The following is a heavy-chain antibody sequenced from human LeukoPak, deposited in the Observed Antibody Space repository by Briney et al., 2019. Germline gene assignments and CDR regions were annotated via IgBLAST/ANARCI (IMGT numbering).Heavy chain of an antibody. Sequence: ASVKVSCKASGYTFTSYGISWVRQAPGQGLEWMGWISPNNGNTNYAQKFQGRVTMTTDTSTSTAYMELRSLRSDDTAVYYCARVCTTGTSDYWGQGNLVTVSS. CDR2: ISPNNGNT. CDR3: ARVCTTGTSDY. J-gene: IGHJ4*02. CDR1: GYTFTSYG. D-gene: IGHD1-1*01. V-gene: IGHV1-18*01.